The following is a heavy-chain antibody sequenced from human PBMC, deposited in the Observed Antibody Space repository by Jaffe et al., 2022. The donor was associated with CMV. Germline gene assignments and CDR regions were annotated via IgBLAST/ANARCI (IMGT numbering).Heavy chain of an antibody. V-gene: IGHV1-18*04. CDR3: ARDRYAWFGEPYYYYYYMDV. CDR2: ISAYNGNT. D-gene: IGHD3-10*01. CDR1: GYTFTSYG. J-gene: IGHJ6*03. Sequence: QVQLVQSGAEVKKPGASVKVSCKASGYTFTSYGISWVRQAPGQGLEWMGWISAYNGNTNYAQKLQGRVTMTTDTSTSTAYMELRSLRSDDTAVYYCARDRYAWFGEPYYYYYYMDVWGKGTTVTVSS.